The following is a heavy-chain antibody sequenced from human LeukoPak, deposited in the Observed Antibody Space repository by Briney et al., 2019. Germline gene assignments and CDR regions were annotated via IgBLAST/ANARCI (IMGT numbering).Heavy chain of an antibody. Sequence: SETLSLTCAVSGGSISSGGYSWSWIRQPPGKGLEWIGYIYHSGSTYYNPSLKSRVTISVDRSKNQFSLKLSSVTAADTAVYYCARGGTATVVDWGQGTLVTVSS. D-gene: IGHD4-23*01. CDR2: IYHSGST. CDR3: ARGGTATVVD. CDR1: GGSISSGGYS. J-gene: IGHJ4*02. V-gene: IGHV4-30-2*01.